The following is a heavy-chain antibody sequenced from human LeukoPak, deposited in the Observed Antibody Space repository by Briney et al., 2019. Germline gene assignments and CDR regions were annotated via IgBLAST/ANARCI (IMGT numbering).Heavy chain of an antibody. D-gene: IGHD6-13*01. Sequence: SETLSLTCTVSGGSISSYYWSWIRQPPGKGLEWIGYIYYSGSTSYNPSLKSRVTISVDTSKNQFSLKLSSVTAADTAVYYCARHDSTIAAAGIDYWGQGTLVTVSS. V-gene: IGHV4-59*08. CDR3: ARHDSTIAAAGIDY. CDR2: IYYSGST. CDR1: GGSISSYY. J-gene: IGHJ4*02.